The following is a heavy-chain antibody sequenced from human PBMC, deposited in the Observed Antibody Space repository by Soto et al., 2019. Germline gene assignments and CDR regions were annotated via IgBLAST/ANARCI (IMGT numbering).Heavy chain of an antibody. CDR3: WRAFSDAFYI. J-gene: IGHJ3*02. V-gene: IGHV3-11*01. CDR2: ISTSGSGI. CDR1: GFSYRYYY. Sequence: PGGSLRLSCAASGFSYRYYYMTWIRQAPGKGLEWAAYISTSGSGIYYPDSVKGRFTISRDNAKNSRYLQMGRLRAEDTAVYFCWRAFSDAFYIWGQGTMVTVSS.